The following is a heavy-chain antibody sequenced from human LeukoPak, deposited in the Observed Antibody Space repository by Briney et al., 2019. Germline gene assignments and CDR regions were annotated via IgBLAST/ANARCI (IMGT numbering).Heavy chain of an antibody. CDR2: IFSGGST. Sequence: GGSLRLSCLASGFTVSNNYMTWVRQAPGKGLEWVSVIFSGGSTFYADSVKGRFTISRDKSKNTLYLQMNSLRAEDTAVYYCAKVIREVDMSHDYWGRGALVTVSS. CDR1: GFTVSNNY. CDR3: AKVIREVDMSHDY. D-gene: IGHD5-24*01. V-gene: IGHV3-66*01. J-gene: IGHJ4*02.